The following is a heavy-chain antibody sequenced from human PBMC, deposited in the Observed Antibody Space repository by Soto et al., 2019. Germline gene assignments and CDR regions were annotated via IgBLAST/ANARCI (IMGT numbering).Heavy chain of an antibody. Sequence: ASVKVSCKASGYTFTSYAMHWVRQAPGQRLEWMGWINAGNGNTKYSQKLQGRVTITRDTSTSTAYMELRSLRSDDTAVYYCARDGSGWPGSAEYYQHWGQGTLVTVSS. V-gene: IGHV1-3*01. CDR2: INAGNGNT. CDR3: ARDGSGWPGSAEYYQH. J-gene: IGHJ1*01. D-gene: IGHD6-19*01. CDR1: GYTFTSYA.